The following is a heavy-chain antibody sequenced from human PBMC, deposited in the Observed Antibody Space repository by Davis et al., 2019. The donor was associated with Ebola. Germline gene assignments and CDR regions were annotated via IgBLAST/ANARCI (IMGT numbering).Heavy chain of an antibody. CDR1: GGSISSSSYY. J-gene: IGHJ6*02. CDR3: AREDYDFWSASPARGSYGMDV. Sequence: PSETLSLTCTVSGGSISSSSYYWGWIRQPPGKGLEWIGSIYYSGSTYYNPSLKSRVTMSVDTSKNQFSLKLSSVTAADTAVYYCAREDYDFWSASPARGSYGMDVWGQGTTVTVSS. CDR2: IYYSGST. D-gene: IGHD3-3*01. V-gene: IGHV4-39*07.